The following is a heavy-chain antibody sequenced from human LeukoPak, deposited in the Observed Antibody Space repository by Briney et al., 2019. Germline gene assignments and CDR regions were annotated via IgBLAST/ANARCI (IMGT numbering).Heavy chain of an antibody. J-gene: IGHJ5*02. CDR1: GGSISSSNW. D-gene: IGHD3-16*01. Sequence: SETLSLTCAVSGGSISSSNWWSWVRQPPGKGLEWIGEIYHSGSTNYNPSLKSRVTISVDTSKNQFSLKLSSVTAADTAVYYCAGGEMMWFDPWGQGTLVTVSS. CDR3: AGGEMMWFDP. V-gene: IGHV4-4*02. CDR2: IYHSGST.